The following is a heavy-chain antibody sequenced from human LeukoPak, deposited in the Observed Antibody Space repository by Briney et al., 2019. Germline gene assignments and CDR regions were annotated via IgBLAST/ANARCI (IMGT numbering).Heavy chain of an antibody. CDR2: IFSGGTT. Sequence: GGSLRLSCAASGFTVSSNYMSWVRQAPGKGLEWVSVIFSGGTTYYADSVKGRFTISRHNSENTLYLRMNSLRGEDTAVYYCARGVLGYSYGFDYWGQGTLVTVSS. J-gene: IGHJ4*02. V-gene: IGHV3-53*04. D-gene: IGHD5-18*01. CDR1: GFTVSSNY. CDR3: ARGVLGYSYGFDY.